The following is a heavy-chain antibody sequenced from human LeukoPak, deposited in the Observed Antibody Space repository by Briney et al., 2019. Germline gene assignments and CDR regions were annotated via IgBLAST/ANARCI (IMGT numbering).Heavy chain of an antibody. Sequence: GGSLRLSCAASGFTFSDYYMSWIRQAPGKGLEWVSYISSSGSTIYYADSVKGRFTIPRDNAKNSLYLQMNSLRAEDTAVYYCARERYNWNDGRNAFDIWGQGTMVTVSS. J-gene: IGHJ3*02. CDR1: GFTFSDYY. V-gene: IGHV3-11*04. CDR2: ISSSGSTI. CDR3: ARERYNWNDGRNAFDI. D-gene: IGHD1-1*01.